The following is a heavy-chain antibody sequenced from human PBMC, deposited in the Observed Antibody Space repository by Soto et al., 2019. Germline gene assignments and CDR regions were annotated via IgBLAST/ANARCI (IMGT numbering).Heavy chain of an antibody. CDR2: ISDSGGST. CDR3: AKDSITFFYGVDV. V-gene: IGHV3-23*01. CDR1: EFTFSSFS. Sequence: PGGSLRLSCAASEFTFSSFSMNWVRQAPGKGLEWVSGISDSGGSTYYADSVKDRFTISRDNSKNMLYLQMNSLRAEDTAVYYCAKDSITFFYGVDVWGQGTTGTVSS. J-gene: IGHJ6*02. D-gene: IGHD3-10*01.